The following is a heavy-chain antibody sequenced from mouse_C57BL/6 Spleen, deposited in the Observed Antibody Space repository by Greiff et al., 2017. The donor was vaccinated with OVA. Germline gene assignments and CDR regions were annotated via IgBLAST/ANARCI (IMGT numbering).Heavy chain of an antibody. V-gene: IGHV3-1*01. CDR2: ISYSGST. Sequence: VQLQQSGPGMVKPSQSLSLTCTVTGYSITSGYDWHWIRHFPGNKLEWMGYISYSGSTNYNPSLKSRISITHDTSKNHFFLKLNSVTTEDTATYYCARLLLLRGYFDVWGTGTTVTVSS. CDR1: GYSITSGYD. D-gene: IGHD1-1*01. CDR3: ARLLLLRGYFDV. J-gene: IGHJ1*03.